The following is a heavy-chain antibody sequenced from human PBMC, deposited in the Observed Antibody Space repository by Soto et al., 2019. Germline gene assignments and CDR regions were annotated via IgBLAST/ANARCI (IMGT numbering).Heavy chain of an antibody. Sequence: ASVKVSCKASGYTFTSYDINWVRQATGQGLEWMGWMNPNSGNTGYAQKFQGRVTMTRNTSISTAYMELSSLRSEDTAVYYCARDLQDSSGSIVGQDDYWGQGTLVTVSS. D-gene: IGHD3-22*01. CDR1: GYTFTSYD. CDR2: MNPNSGNT. V-gene: IGHV1-8*01. CDR3: ARDLQDSSGSIVGQDDY. J-gene: IGHJ4*02.